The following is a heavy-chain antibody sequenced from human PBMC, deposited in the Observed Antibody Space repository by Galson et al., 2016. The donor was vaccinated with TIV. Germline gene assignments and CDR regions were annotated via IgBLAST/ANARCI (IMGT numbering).Heavy chain of an antibody. V-gene: IGHV4-4*07. CDR3: TRASSSPTRFD. D-gene: IGHD6-13*01. Sequence: SETLSLTCTVSGGSLSSYYWSWIRQPAGKGLEWIGRIYPSGNTNYNPSLKSRVTMSVDTSKNQFSLTLTSVTAADTAVYYCTRASSSPTRFDWGQGTLVTVSS. J-gene: IGHJ4*02. CDR2: IYPSGNT. CDR1: GGSLSSYY.